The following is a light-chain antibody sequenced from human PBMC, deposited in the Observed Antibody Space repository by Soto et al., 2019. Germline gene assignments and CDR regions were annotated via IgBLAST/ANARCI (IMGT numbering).Light chain of an antibody. V-gene: IGKV1-9*01. Sequence: DTQLAQKPSFLPAAGEDRRTISCPAHQGISNYLAWYQQKPGKAPNLLIHTASSLQTGVPSRFSGSGSGTELTLTCGSLLPEDFATCYCRQRDRYPITFGQGTRLEIK. CDR1: QGISNY. CDR3: RQRDRYPIT. J-gene: IGKJ5*01. CDR2: TAS.